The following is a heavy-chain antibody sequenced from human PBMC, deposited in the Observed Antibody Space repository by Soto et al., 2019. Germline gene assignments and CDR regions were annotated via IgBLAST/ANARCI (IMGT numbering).Heavy chain of an antibody. CDR1: GFTFSDYY. J-gene: IGHJ3*02. D-gene: IGHD6-19*01. V-gene: IGHV3-11*05. Sequence: GGSLRLSCAASGFTFSDYYMSWIRQAPGKGLEWVSYISTSGNYKNYADSEKGRYTISRDNAMNSLFLQLNSLRAEYMAVYYCARGVYSGWYRADALDIWGQGTMVTVSS. CDR3: ARGVYSGWYRADALDI. CDR2: ISTSGNYK.